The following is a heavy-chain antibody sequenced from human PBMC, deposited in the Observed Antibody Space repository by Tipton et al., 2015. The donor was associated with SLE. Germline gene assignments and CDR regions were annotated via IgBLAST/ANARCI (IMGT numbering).Heavy chain of an antibody. J-gene: IGHJ3*02. CDR1: GGSISSSSYY. D-gene: IGHD3-3*01. CDR2: IYYSGST. V-gene: IGHV4-39*07. Sequence: TLSLTCTVSGGSISSSSYYWGWIRQPPGKGLEWIGSIYYSGSTNYNPSLKSRVTISVDTSKNQFSLKLSSVTAADTAVYYCARDKTYYDFWSGYPDAFDIWGQGTMVTVSS. CDR3: ARDKTYYDFWSGYPDAFDI.